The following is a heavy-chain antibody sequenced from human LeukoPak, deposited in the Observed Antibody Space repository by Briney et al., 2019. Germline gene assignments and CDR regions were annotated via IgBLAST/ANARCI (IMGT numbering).Heavy chain of an antibody. D-gene: IGHD3-22*01. CDR2: ISGIGGST. CDR3: VKDVLGSGPRYYYDTSGYGSFDY. J-gene: IGHJ4*02. Sequence: GGSLRLSCSASGFTFSSYAMHWVRQAPGKGLEYVSAISGIGGSTYYAGSVKGRFTISRDNSKNTLYLQMSSLRAEDTAVYYCVKDVLGSGPRYYYDTSGYGSFDYWGQGTLVTVSS. V-gene: IGHV3-64D*06. CDR1: GFTFSSYA.